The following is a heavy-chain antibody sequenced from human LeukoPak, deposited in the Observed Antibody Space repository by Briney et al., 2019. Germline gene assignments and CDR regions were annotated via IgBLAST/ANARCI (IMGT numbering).Heavy chain of an antibody. Sequence: GGSLRLSCAASGFTFSSYGMHWVRQAPGKGLEWVAVISYDGSNKYYADSVKGRFTISRDNSKNTLYLQMNSLRAEDTAVYYCARDGPLHDAFDIWGQGTMVTVSS. CDR3: ARDGPLHDAFDI. D-gene: IGHD4-11*01. J-gene: IGHJ3*02. CDR2: ISYDGSNK. CDR1: GFTFSSYG. V-gene: IGHV3-30*03.